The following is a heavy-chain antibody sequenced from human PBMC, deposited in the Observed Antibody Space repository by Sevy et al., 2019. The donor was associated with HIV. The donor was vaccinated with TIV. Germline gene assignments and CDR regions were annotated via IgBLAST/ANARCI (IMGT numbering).Heavy chain of an antibody. V-gene: IGHV3-23*01. CDR2: ISGSAYST. D-gene: IGHD3-22*01. CDR1: GFTFNTYA. J-gene: IGHJ4*02. Sequence: GGSLRLSCAASGFTFNTYAMSWVRKAPGKGLEWVSGISGSAYSTYYADSVKGRLTISRDNSKNTLSLQMNSLRAEDTAVYYCAKESPGYNYDSSGSLDYWGQGTLVTVSS. CDR3: AKESPGYNYDSSGSLDY.